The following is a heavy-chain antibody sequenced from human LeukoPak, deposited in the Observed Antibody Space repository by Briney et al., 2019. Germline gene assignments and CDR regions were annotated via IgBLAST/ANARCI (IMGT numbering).Heavy chain of an antibody. V-gene: IGHV5-51*01. Sequence: GESLKISCKASGYSFISHWIAWARQMPGKGLEWMGMIYLDDSDTRYSPSFQGQVTISADKSISTAYLQWSNLKASDTAMYYCARGLAASGTFDSWGQGTLVTVSS. J-gene: IGHJ4*02. CDR3: ARGLAASGTFDS. CDR2: IYLDDSDT. D-gene: IGHD6-13*01. CDR1: GYSFISHW.